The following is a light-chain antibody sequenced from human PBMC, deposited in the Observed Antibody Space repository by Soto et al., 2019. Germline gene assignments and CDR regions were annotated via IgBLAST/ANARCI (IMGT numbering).Light chain of an antibody. V-gene: IGKV3-15*01. CDR2: GAF. J-gene: IGKJ1*01. CDR3: RQYNQYPLA. Sequence: EIVLTQAPATLSLSPGERATLSCRASQSVSSNLAWYQQKPGQAPSLLIYGAFTRATGMPARFSGTGSGTEYTLTTSSRQSEDFALFYYRQYNQYPLAFGQGTKVDI. CDR1: QSVSSN.